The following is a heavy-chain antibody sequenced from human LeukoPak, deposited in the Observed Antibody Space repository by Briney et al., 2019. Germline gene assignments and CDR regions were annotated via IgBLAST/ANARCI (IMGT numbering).Heavy chain of an antibody. V-gene: IGHV3-74*01. D-gene: IGHD2-15*01. Sequence: GGSLRLSCAASGFTFSSYWMHWVRQAPGKGLVWVSRINSDGSSTSYADSVKGRFTISRDNAKNTLYLQMNSLRAEDTAVYYCATGRSPSWSSRGYWFDPWGQGTLVTVSS. CDR2: INSDGSST. J-gene: IGHJ5*02. CDR3: ATGRSPSWSSRGYWFDP. CDR1: GFTFSSYW.